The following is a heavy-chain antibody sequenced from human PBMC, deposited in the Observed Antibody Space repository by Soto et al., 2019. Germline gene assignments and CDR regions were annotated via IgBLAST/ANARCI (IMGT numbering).Heavy chain of an antibody. CDR2: ISYDGSNK. Sequence: GGSLRLSCAASGFTFSSYAMHWVPQAPGKGLEWVAVISYDGSNKYYADSVKGRFTISRDNSKNTLYLQMNSLRAEDTAVYYCARDQYSSGWYTESTFDYWGQGT. D-gene: IGHD6-19*01. V-gene: IGHV3-30-3*01. CDR1: GFTFSSYA. J-gene: IGHJ4*02. CDR3: ARDQYSSGWYTESTFDY.